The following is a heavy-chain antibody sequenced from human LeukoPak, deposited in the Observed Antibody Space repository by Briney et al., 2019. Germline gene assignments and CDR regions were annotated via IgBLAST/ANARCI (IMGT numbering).Heavy chain of an antibody. CDR1: GFTFSSCG. Sequence: GGSLRLSCAASGFTFSSCGFNWVRQAPGKGPEWVARIDDDGTDTHYAVSVKGRFTISRDNAKNTLYLQMNSLRGEDTAVYYCARGMLSSAGYHWYYYMDVWGKGAMVTVSS. V-gene: IGHV3-74*01. D-gene: IGHD3-3*01. J-gene: IGHJ6*03. CDR2: IDDDGTDT. CDR3: ARGMLSSAGYHWYYYMDV.